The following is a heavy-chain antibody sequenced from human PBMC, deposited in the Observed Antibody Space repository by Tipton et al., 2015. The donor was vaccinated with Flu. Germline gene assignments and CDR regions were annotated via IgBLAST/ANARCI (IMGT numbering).Heavy chain of an antibody. Sequence: GSLRLSCAASGFTFDDFAMHWVGQAPGKGLEWISLISSNSVNTYYAVPVKGRFTISRDNSKNSLYLQMKSLRAEDTGLYYCAKTMIEVVVGGMDGWGQGTTVTVSS. CDR2: ISSNSVNT. D-gene: IGHD3-22*01. CDR1: GFTFDDFA. CDR3: AKTMIEVVVGGMDG. V-gene: IGHV3-43D*04. J-gene: IGHJ6*02.